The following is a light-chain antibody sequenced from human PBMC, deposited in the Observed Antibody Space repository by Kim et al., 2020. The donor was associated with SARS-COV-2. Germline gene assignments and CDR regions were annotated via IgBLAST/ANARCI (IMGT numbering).Light chain of an antibody. CDR1: QSVSSN. V-gene: IGKV3-15*01. CDR2: CAS. Sequence: SPGGSATLSCRASQSVSSNLAWYQQKPGQAPRLLIYCASTRATGIPAKFSGSGYGTEFTLTISSLQSEDFAVYYCQQYNNWPPLTFGGGTKVDIK. CDR3: QQYNNWPPLT. J-gene: IGKJ4*01.